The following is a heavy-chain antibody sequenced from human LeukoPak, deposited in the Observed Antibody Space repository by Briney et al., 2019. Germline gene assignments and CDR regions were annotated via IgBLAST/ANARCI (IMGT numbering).Heavy chain of an antibody. CDR2: IYYSGST. D-gene: IGHD6-19*01. J-gene: IGHJ4*02. CDR3: ARRRLLYIAVAAYFDY. Sequence: PSETLSLTCTVSGGSISSSSYYWGWIRQPPGKGLEWIGSIYYSGSTYYNPSLKSRVTISVDTSKNQFSLKLSSVTAADTAVYYCARRRLLYIAVAAYFDYWGQGTLVTVSS. V-gene: IGHV4-39*01. CDR1: GGSISSSSYY.